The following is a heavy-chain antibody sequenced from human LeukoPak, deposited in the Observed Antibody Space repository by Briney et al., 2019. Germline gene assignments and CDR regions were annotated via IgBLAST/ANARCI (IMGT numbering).Heavy chain of an antibody. J-gene: IGHJ4*02. CDR3: ARCYFGDCI. Sequence: SETLSLTCTVSGGSISGYYWQWIRQPPGKGLEWIGNIHYSGRTNYNPSLKSRVTLSVDTSKKQVSLKVRSVTAADTAVYYCARCYFGDCIWGQGTLVTVSS. D-gene: IGHD4-17*01. CDR1: GGSISGYY. CDR2: IHYSGRT. V-gene: IGHV4-59*08.